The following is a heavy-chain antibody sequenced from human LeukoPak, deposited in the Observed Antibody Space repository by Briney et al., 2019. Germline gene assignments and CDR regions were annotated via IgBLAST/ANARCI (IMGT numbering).Heavy chain of an antibody. CDR2: IRFDGSNK. D-gene: IGHD4-11*01. Sequence: GGSLRLSCAASGFTFSSYGMHWVRQAPGKGLEWVAFIRFDGSNKYYADSVKGRFTISRDNSKNTLYLQMNSLRAEDTAVYYCARTYYSNYVHYFDYWGQGTLVTVSS. CDR3: ARTYYSNYVHYFDY. J-gene: IGHJ4*02. V-gene: IGHV3-30*02. CDR1: GFTFSSYG.